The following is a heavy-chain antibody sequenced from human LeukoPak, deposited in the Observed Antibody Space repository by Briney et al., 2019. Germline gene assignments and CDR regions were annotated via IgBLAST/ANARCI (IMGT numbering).Heavy chain of an antibody. CDR1: GFTFSSYA. Sequence: PGGSLRLSCAASGFTFSSYAMNWVRQSPGKGLEWVSVISGSGGETFYADSVKGRFTISRDNSGNTLYLQMNSLRAEDTAVYYCAKDPSPYYYGSGSYHPPDYWGQGTLVTVSS. V-gene: IGHV3-23*01. CDR3: AKDPSPYYYGSGSYHPPDY. CDR2: ISGSGGET. J-gene: IGHJ4*02. D-gene: IGHD3-10*01.